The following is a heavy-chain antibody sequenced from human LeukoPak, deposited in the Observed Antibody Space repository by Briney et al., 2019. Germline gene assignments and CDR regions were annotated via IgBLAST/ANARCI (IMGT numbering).Heavy chain of an antibody. V-gene: IGHV1-2*06. CDR1: GYTFTGYY. D-gene: IGHD6-13*01. CDR3: ARRIAAAGHFDY. Sequence: ASVKVSCKASGYTFTGYYLYWVRQAPGQGLEWMGRINPNSGGTNYAQRFQGRVTMTRDTSISTAYMELSSLRSDDTAVFYCARRIAAAGHFDYWGQGTLVTVSS. CDR2: INPNSGGT. J-gene: IGHJ4*02.